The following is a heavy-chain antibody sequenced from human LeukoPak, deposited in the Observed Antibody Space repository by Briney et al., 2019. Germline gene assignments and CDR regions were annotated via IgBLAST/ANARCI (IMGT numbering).Heavy chain of an antibody. V-gene: IGHV4-39*01. D-gene: IGHD1-26*01. CDR2: IYYSGST. CDR3: ARHQDGTYYSNFDY. CDR1: GGSISSSNYY. Sequence: SETLSLTRTVSGGSISSSNYYWGWIRQPPGKGLEWIGSIYYSGSTNYNPSLKSRATISVDTSKNQFSLKLRFVTAADTAVYYCARHQDGTYYSNFDYWGQGTLVTVPS. J-gene: IGHJ4*02.